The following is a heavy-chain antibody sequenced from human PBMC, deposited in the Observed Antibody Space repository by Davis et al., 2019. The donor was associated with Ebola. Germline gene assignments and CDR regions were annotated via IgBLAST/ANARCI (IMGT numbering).Heavy chain of an antibody. CDR3: ASNTAMVTNYFDY. Sequence: SVKVSCKASGGTFSSYAISWVRQAPGQGLEWMGGIIPIFGTANYAQKFQGRVTITADESTSTAYMELSSLRSEDTAVYYCASNTAMVTNYFDYWGQGTLVTVSS. CDR1: GGTFSSYA. D-gene: IGHD5-18*01. CDR2: IIPIFGTA. J-gene: IGHJ4*02. V-gene: IGHV1-69*13.